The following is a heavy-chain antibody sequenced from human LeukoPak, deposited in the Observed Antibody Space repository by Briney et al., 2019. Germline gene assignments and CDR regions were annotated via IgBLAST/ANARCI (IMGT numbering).Heavy chain of an antibody. J-gene: IGHJ6*03. CDR2: IIPILGVA. CDR1: GGSFSSYA. CDR3: ARVVEDTSCLGCIAAQDYYYYYMDV. D-gene: IGHD6-6*01. Sequence: GASVKVSCVASGGSFSSYAISWVRQTPGQGREWVGRIIPILGVANYAQKFQGRVTITADKSTSTAYMELSSLRSEDTAVYYCARVVEDTSCLGCIAAQDYYYYYMDVWGKGTTVTVSS. V-gene: IGHV1-69*04.